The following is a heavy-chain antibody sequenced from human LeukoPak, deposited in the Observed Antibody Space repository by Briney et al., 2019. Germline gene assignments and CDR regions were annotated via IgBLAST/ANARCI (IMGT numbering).Heavy chain of an antibody. CDR1: GYTFTSYG. Sequence: ASVKVSCKASGYTFTSYGISWVRQAPGQGLEWVGWISAYHGNTNYAQNLQGRVTMTTDTSTSTAYMELRSLRSDDTAVYYCARDSSGYYNYHYYMDGWGKGTTVTVSS. CDR2: ISAYHGNT. V-gene: IGHV1-18*01. J-gene: IGHJ6*03. D-gene: IGHD3-22*01. CDR3: ARDSSGYYNYHYYMDG.